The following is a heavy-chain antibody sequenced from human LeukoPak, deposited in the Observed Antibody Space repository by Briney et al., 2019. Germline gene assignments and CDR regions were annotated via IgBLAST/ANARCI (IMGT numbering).Heavy chain of an antibody. CDR3: ARGSYNWNDGGYYFDY. J-gene: IGHJ4*02. D-gene: IGHD1-1*01. CDR1: GYTFTGYY. V-gene: IGHV1-2*02. Sequence: GASVKVSCKASGYTFTGYYMHWVRQAPGQGLEWMGWINPNSGGTNYAQKFQGRVTMTRDTSISTAYMELSRLRSDDTAVYYCARGSYNWNDGGYYFDYWGQGTLGTVSS. CDR2: INPNSGGT.